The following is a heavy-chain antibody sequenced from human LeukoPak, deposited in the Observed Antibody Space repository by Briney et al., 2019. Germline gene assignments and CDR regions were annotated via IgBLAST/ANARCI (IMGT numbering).Heavy chain of an antibody. V-gene: IGHV3-48*03. CDR3: ARESAGYCTNGVCYLFDY. D-gene: IGHD2-8*01. J-gene: IGHJ4*02. CDR1: GFTFSSYE. CDR2: ISSSGSTI. Sequence: PGGSLRLSYAASGFTFSSYEMNWVRQAPGKGLEWVSYISSSGSTIYYADSVKGRFTISRDNAKNSLYLQVNSLRAEDTAVSYCARESAGYCTNGVCYLFDYWGQGTLVTVSS.